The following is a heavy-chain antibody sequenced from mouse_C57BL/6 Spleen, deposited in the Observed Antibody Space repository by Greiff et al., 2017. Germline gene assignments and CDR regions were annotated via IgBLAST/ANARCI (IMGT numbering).Heavy chain of an antibody. CDR1: GYAFTNYL. J-gene: IGHJ2*01. D-gene: IGHD5-2*01. CDR3: ARSEYDY. V-gene: IGHV1-54*01. CDR2: INPGSGGT. Sequence: VKLMESGAELVRPGTSVKVSCKASGYAFTNYLIEWVKQRPGQGLEWIGVINPGSGGTNYNEKFKGKATLTADKSSSTAYMQLSSLTSEDSAVYFCARSEYDYWGQGTTLTVSS.